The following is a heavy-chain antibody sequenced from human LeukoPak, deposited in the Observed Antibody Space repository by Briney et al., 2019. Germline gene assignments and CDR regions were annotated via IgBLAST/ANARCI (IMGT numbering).Heavy chain of an antibody. V-gene: IGHV3-23*01. CDR2: INGGGENT. CDR1: GFTFTSYA. CDR3: ARSRAMTTGVGRYFDL. D-gene: IGHD1-1*01. J-gene: IGHJ2*01. Sequence: GGSLRLSCGASGFTFTSYAMSWIRQAPGKGLEWVSAINGGGENTYYGDSVKGRFTISRDNSKNTLYLQMNSLRAEDTATYYCARSRAMTTGVGRYFDLWGRGTLVTVSS.